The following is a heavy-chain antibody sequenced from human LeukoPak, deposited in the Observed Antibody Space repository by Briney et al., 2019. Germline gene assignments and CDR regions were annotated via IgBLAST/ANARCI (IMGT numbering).Heavy chain of an antibody. CDR2: IRYDGSDT. J-gene: IGHJ4*02. CDR1: GFTFSRYA. D-gene: IGHD7-27*01. Sequence: GGSLRLSCAASGFTFSRYAMHWVRQAPGKGPEWVAFIRYDGSDTYYADSVKGRFTIARDNSKNTLYLHMISLRTEDTAVYYCPKDLWVRKDWGSNPGHWGQGILVTVSS. CDR3: PKDLWVRKDWGSNPGH. V-gene: IGHV3-30*02.